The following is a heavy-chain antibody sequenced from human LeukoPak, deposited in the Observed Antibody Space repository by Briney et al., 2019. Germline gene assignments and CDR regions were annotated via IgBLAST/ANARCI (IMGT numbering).Heavy chain of an antibody. Sequence: SETLSLTCTVSGGSISGHYWSWIRQPPGKGLEWIGYIYYSGSTNYNPSLKSRVTISVDTSKNQFSLKLSSVTAADTAVYYCARDGSGDYFDYWGQGTLVTVSS. V-gene: IGHV4-59*11. CDR2: IYYSGST. D-gene: IGHD1-1*01. CDR1: GGSISGHY. CDR3: ARDGSGDYFDY. J-gene: IGHJ4*02.